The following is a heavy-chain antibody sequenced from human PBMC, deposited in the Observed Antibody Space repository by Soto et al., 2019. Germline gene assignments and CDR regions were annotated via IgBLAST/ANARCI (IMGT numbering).Heavy chain of an antibody. V-gene: IGHV4-61*01. Sequence: ASETLSLTCTVSGDSVTSDSYFWSWIRQPPGKGLEWIGNSYYSGYYSGSTNHNPSLKSRVTVSVDTSKNQFSLKLSSVTAADTAVYYCARDGGRYYAMDVWGQGTTVTVSS. CDR1: GDSVTSDSYF. CDR3: ARDGGRYYAMDV. CDR2: SYYSGYYSGST. J-gene: IGHJ6*02. D-gene: IGHD3-3*01.